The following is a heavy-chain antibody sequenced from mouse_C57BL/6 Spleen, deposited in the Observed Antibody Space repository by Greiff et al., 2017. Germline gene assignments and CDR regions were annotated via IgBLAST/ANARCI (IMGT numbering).Heavy chain of an antibody. Sequence: VQLRQPGAELVMPGASVKLSCKASGYTFTSYWMHWVKQRPGQGLEWIGEIDPSDSYTNYNQKFKGKSTLTADKSSSTAYMQLSSLTSEDSAVYYCARWGTTADFDYWGQGTTLTVSS. CDR3: ARWGTTADFDY. CDR1: GYTFTSYW. V-gene: IGHV1-69*01. D-gene: IGHD1-2*01. CDR2: IDPSDSYT. J-gene: IGHJ2*01.